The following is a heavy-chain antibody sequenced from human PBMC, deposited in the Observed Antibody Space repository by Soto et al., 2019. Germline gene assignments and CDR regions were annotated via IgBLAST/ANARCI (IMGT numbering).Heavy chain of an antibody. CDR3: ARDHVATSQASYYYYAMDV. CDR2: IKQDGSEK. J-gene: IGHJ6*02. V-gene: IGHV3-7*03. Sequence: GGSLRLSCAASGFTFNRYWMSWVRQAPGKGLEWVANIKQDGSEKNYVDSVRGRFTTSRDNAKNSLYLQMNSLRAEDTAVYYCARDHVATSQASYYYYAMDVWGQGTTVTVSS. D-gene: IGHD5-12*01. CDR1: GFTFNRYW.